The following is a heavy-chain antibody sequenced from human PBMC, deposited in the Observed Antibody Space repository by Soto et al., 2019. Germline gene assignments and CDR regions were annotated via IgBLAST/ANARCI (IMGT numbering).Heavy chain of an antibody. CDR3: AGELVDTFLGGRDY. CDR2: IYYSWST. D-gene: IGHD5-18*01. V-gene: IGHV4-30-4*01. CDR1: GGSISSGDYY. Sequence: QLQLQESGPGLVKPSQTLSLTCTVSGGSISSGDYYWSWIRQPPGKGLEWIGYIYYSWSTYYNPSLKSRVTISVEASKNRCSLKLSSVTAADTVVYYCAGELVDTFLGGRDYWGHGTLVTVSS. J-gene: IGHJ4*01.